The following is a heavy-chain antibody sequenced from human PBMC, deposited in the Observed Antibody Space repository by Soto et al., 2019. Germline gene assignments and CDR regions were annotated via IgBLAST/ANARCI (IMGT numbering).Heavy chain of an antibody. CDR3: ARWPDGDYYYGMDV. V-gene: IGHV1-8*01. J-gene: IGHJ6*02. CDR1: GYTFTSYD. CDR2: MNPNSGNT. Sequence: QVQLVQSGAEVKKPGASVKVSCKASGYTFTSYDINWVRQATGQGLEWMGWMNPNSGNTGYAQKFQGRVTMTTNTAISTDYRELSSLRSEDTAVYYCARWPDGDYYYGMDVWGQGTTVTVSS. D-gene: IGHD3-3*01.